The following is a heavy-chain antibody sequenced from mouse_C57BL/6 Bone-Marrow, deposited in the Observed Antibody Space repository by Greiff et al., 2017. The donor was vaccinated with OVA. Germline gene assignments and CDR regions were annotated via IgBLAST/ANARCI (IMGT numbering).Heavy chain of an antibody. V-gene: IGHV5-6*02. CDR2: ISSGGSYT. Sequence: DVMLVESGGDLVKPGGSLKLSCAASGFTFSSYGMSWVRQTPDKRLEWVATISSGGSYTYYPDSVKGRFTISRDNAKNTLYLQMSSLKSEDTAMYYCARLSYGSSHSYWYFDVWGTGTTVTVSS. J-gene: IGHJ1*03. D-gene: IGHD1-1*01. CDR1: GFTFSSYG. CDR3: ARLSYGSSHSYWYFDV.